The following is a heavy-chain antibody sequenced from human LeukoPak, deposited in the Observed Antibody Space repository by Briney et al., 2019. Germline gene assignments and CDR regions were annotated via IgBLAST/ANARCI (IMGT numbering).Heavy chain of an antibody. V-gene: IGHV1-18*01. CDR1: GYTFTSYG. D-gene: IGHD3-22*01. Sequence: ASVKVSCKASGYTFTSYGISWVRQAPGQGLEWMGWISAYNGNTNYAQKLQGRVTMTTDTSTSTAYMELRSLRSDDTAVYYCARSPTMIVVLDAFDIWGQGTTVTVSS. J-gene: IGHJ3*02. CDR2: ISAYNGNT. CDR3: ARSPTMIVVLDAFDI.